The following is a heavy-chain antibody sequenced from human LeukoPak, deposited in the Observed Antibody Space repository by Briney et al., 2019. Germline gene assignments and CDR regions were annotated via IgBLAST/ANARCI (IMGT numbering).Heavy chain of an antibody. J-gene: IGHJ4*02. CDR1: GFTFSSRG. CDR2: INPSGGST. D-gene: IGHD2-15*01. Sequence: GGSLRLSCVASGFTFSSRGMHWVRQAPGQGLEWMGIINPSGGSTSYAQKFQGRVTMTRDTSTSTVYMELSSLRSEDTAVYYCASTEGYCSGGSCYLPQRGDYYFDYWGQGTLVTVSS. V-gene: IGHV1-46*01. CDR3: ASTEGYCSGGSCYLPQRGDYYFDY.